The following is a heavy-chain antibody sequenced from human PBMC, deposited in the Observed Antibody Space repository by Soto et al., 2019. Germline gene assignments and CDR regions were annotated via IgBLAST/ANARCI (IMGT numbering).Heavy chain of an antibody. CDR3: ARHGSGWDY. CDR2: INAGNGNT. J-gene: IGHJ4*02. D-gene: IGHD6-19*01. Sequence: QVQLVQSGAEEKKPGASVKVSCKASGYTFSSYAMHWVRQAPGQRLEWMGWINAGNGNTKYSQKFQGRVTITTDTAASAAYMELSSLRSEDPAVYYCARHGSGWDYWGQGTLVTVSS. CDR1: GYTFSSYA. V-gene: IGHV1-3*05.